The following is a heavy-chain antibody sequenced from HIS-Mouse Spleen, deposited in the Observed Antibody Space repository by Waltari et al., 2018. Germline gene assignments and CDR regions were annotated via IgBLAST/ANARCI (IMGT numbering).Heavy chain of an antibody. D-gene: IGHD6-13*01. CDR3: AREIPYSSSWYDWYFDL. CDR2: IYYSVGT. V-gene: IGHV4-39*07. J-gene: IGHJ2*01. Sequence: QLQLQESGPGLVKPSETLSITCTVSGGSISSSIYYWGWSCQPPGKGMEWIGSIYYSVGTYYNPSIKSRVTISVDTSKNQFSLKLSSVTAADTAVDYCAREIPYSSSWYDWYFDLWGRGTLVTVSS. CDR1: GGSISSSIYY.